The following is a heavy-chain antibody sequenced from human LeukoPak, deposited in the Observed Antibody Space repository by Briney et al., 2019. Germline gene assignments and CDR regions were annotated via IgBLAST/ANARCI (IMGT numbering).Heavy chain of an antibody. V-gene: IGHV4-39*01. Sequence: PSETLSLTCTVSGGSISSSSYYWGWIRQPPGKGLEWIGSIYYSGSTYYNPSLKSRVTISVDTSKNQFSLKLSSVTAADTAVYYCARQTIRGIWFGGQRLDYWGQGTLVTVSS. CDR2: IYYSGST. CDR1: GGSISSSSYY. J-gene: IGHJ4*02. D-gene: IGHD3-10*01. CDR3: ARQTIRGIWFGGQRLDY.